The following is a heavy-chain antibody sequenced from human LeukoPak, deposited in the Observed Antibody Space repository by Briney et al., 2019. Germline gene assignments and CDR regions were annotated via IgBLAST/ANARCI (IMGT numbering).Heavy chain of an antibody. V-gene: IGHV3-48*03. J-gene: IGHJ4*02. CDR3: ARDRGSSWYFDY. Sequence: PGGSLRLPCAASGFTFSSFEMNWVRQAPGKGLEWVSYISNSGSPIHYADSVKGRFTISRDNAKKSLYLQMNSLRAEDTAVYYCARDRGSSWYFDYWGQGILVTVSS. CDR1: GFTFSSFE. D-gene: IGHD6-13*01. CDR2: ISNSGSPI.